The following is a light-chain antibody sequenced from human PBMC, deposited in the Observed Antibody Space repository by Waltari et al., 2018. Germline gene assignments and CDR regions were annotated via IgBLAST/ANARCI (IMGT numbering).Light chain of an antibody. CDR1: SSDVGSYNY. CDR2: EGN. J-gene: IGLJ2*01. Sequence: QSALTQPASVSGSPGQSITISCTGTSSDVGSYNYVSWYRQFPGKAPEVIIFEGNKRSSGVSTRFSASKSGNTASLTISGLQSDDEADYYCSSYSGSYNVLFGGGTKLSVV. V-gene: IGLV2-23*01. CDR3: SSYSGSYNVL.